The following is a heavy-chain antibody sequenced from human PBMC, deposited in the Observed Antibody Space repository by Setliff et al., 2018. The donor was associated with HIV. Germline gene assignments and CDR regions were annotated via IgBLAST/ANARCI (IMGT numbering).Heavy chain of an antibody. Sequence: ASVKVSCKASGYIFTTFGFGWVRQAPGQGLERMGWINTHNGNTHYAQRFQGRVTMTRDTSTTTAYMELRSLRSDDTAVYYCARATGAADLWGQGTKVTVSS. CDR2: INTHNGNT. J-gene: IGHJ5*02. CDR1: GYIFTTFG. D-gene: IGHD6-13*01. V-gene: IGHV1-18*01. CDR3: ARATGAADL.